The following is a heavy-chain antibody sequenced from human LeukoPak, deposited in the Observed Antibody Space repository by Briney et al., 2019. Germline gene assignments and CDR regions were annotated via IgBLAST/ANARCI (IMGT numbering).Heavy chain of an antibody. V-gene: IGHV3-23*01. Sequence: GASLRFSCAASGFTFSSYAMSWVRQAPGKGLEWVSAISGSGGSTYYADSVKGRFTISRDNSKNTLYLQMNSLRAEDTAVYYCAKPYYYDSSGFHFDYWGQGTLVTVSS. CDR2: ISGSGGST. J-gene: IGHJ4*02. CDR3: AKPYYYDSSGFHFDY. D-gene: IGHD3-22*01. CDR1: GFTFSSYA.